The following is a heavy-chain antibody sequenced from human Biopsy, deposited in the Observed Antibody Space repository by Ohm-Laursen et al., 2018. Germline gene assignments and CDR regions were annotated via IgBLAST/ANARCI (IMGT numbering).Heavy chain of an antibody. Sequence: SVKASCKASGGSFSDYGLSWVRQAPGRGLEWMGRVIPISNTANYAQNFQDRLTITADRSTNTAYMELNSLRSEDTAVYYCARAGVGSDGTDSYYYGMDVWGPGTTVTVSS. CDR1: GGSFSDYG. J-gene: IGHJ6*02. CDR3: ARAGVGSDGTDSYYYGMDV. CDR2: VIPISNTA. D-gene: IGHD5-24*01. V-gene: IGHV1-69*06.